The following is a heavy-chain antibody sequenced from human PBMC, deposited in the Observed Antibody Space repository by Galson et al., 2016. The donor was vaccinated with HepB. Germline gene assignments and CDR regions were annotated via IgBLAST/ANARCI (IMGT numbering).Heavy chain of an antibody. CDR3: ARVMGQWLPYF. V-gene: IGHV5-51*01. J-gene: IGHJ4*02. Sequence: QSGAEVKKPGESLKISCETSGYTFTDYWIGWVRQLPGKGLEWMGITYPRGSDTRYSPSFHGQVTISADKSISTLYLHWGSLKASDTAMYYCARVMGQWLPYFWGQGTLVTVSS. CDR1: GYTFTDYW. CDR2: TYPRGSDT. D-gene: IGHD6-19*01.